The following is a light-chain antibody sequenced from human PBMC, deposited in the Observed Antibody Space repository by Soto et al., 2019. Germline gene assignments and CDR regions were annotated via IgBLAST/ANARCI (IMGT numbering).Light chain of an antibody. CDR3: QQRSNWPPTIT. Sequence: EIVMTQSPATLSVSPGETATLSCRASQSVSSNLAWYQQKPGQAPRLLIYGASTRATGIPARFSGSGSGTEFTLTISSLEPEDFAVYYCQQRSNWPPTITFGQGTRLEIK. J-gene: IGKJ5*01. V-gene: IGKV3-15*01. CDR2: GAS. CDR1: QSVSSN.